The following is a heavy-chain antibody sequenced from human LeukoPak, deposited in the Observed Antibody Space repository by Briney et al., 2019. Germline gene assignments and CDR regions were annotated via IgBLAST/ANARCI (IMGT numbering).Heavy chain of an antibody. J-gene: IGHJ4*02. CDR2: IYHSGST. CDR3: ARLDRDIVVVVAAGY. D-gene: IGHD2-15*01. CDR1: GYSISSGYY. V-gene: IGHV4-38-2*02. Sequence: SETLSLTCTVSGYSISSGYYWGWIRQPPGKGLEWIGSIYHSGSTYYNPSLKSRVTISVDTSKNQFSLKLSSVTAADTAVYYCARLDRDIVVVVAAGYWGQGTLVTVSS.